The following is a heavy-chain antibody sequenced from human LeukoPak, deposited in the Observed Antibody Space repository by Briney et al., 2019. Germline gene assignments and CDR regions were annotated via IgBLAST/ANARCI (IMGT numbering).Heavy chain of an antibody. CDR1: GFTFGSSA. V-gene: IGHV3-23*01. CDR2: ISNNGGYT. D-gene: IGHD3-10*01. Sequence: PGGSLRLSCAASGFTFGSSAMSWVRQAPGKGLEWVSAISNNGGYTYYADSVQGRFTISRDNSKSTLCLQMNSLRAEDTAVYYCARDPGRYYFFDYWGQGTLVTVSS. CDR3: ARDPGRYYFFDY. J-gene: IGHJ4*02.